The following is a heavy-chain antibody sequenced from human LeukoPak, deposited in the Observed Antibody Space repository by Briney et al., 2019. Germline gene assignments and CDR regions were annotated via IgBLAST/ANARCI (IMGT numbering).Heavy chain of an antibody. CDR3: ARIGSRITMVRGVPFDY. Sequence: ASVNVSCKASGYTFTSYGISWVRQAPGQGLEWMGWISAYNGNTNYAQKLQGRVTMTTDTSTSTAYMELRSLRSDDTAVYYCARIGSRITMVRGVPFDYWGQGTLVTVSS. CDR1: GYTFTSYG. D-gene: IGHD3-10*01. J-gene: IGHJ4*02. V-gene: IGHV1-18*04. CDR2: ISAYNGNT.